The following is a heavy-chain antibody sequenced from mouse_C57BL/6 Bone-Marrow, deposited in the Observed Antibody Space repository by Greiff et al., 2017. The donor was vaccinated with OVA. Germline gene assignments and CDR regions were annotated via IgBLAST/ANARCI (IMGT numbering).Heavy chain of an antibody. CDR2: ISSGGSYT. CDR3: ARRSTMITTLDY. J-gene: IGHJ2*01. CDR1: GFTFSSYG. V-gene: IGHV5-6*02. Sequence: DVMLVESGGDLVKPGGSLKLSCAASGFTFSSYGMSWVRQTPDKRLEWVATISSGGSYTYYPDSVKGRFTISRDNAKNTLYLQMSILKSEDTAMYYCARRSTMITTLDYWGQGTTLTVSS. D-gene: IGHD2-4*01.